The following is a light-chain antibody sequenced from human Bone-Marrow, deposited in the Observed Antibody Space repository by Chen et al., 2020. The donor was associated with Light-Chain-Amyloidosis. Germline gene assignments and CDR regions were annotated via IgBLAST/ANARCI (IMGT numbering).Light chain of an antibody. CDR2: GAS. CDR1: QSFSSSY. J-gene: IGKJ1*01. V-gene: IGKV3-20*01. CDR3: QQYGSSLWT. Sequence: EIVLTQSPGTLSLSPGERATPSCRASQSFSSSYLAWYQQKPGQAPRLLIYGASSRATGIPDRFSGSGSGTDFTLTISRLEPEDFAVYYCQQYGSSLWTFGQGTKVEIK.